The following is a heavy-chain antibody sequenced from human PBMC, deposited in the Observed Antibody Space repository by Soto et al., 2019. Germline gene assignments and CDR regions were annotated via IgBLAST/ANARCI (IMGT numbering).Heavy chain of an antibody. CDR1: GFIFSGYA. D-gene: IGHD5-12*01. CDR2: ISYDGNTK. Sequence: QVQLVESGGGVVQPGRSLRLSCAASGFIFSGYAMHWVRQAPGKGLEWVAVISYDGNTKYYADSVKGRFTVSRDNSKNTLYVQLKHLSAEDTAMYYCAKGTSAYEIDYWGQGTLVTVSS. V-gene: IGHV3-30-3*01. CDR3: AKGTSAYEIDY. J-gene: IGHJ4*02.